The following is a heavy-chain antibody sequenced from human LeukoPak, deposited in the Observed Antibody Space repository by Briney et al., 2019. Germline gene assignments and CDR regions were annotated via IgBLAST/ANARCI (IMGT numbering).Heavy chain of an antibody. J-gene: IGHJ5*01. Sequence: SETLSLTCTVSGGSISSYYWSWARQSPGEGLEWIGYIYYTGRTNYSPSPKSRVTISLDTSKNQFSLKLTSVTAADTAVYYCASVVAYSSAWSPLFDSWGQGTLVTVSS. CDR3: ASVVAYSSAWSPLFDS. CDR2: IYYTGRT. D-gene: IGHD6-19*01. V-gene: IGHV4-59*08. CDR1: GGSISSYY.